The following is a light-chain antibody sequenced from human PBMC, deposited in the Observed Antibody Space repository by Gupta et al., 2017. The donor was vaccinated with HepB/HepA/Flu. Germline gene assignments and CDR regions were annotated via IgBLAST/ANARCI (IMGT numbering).Light chain of an antibody. Sequence: SYELTQPPSVSVSPVQTASITCSGDKLGDKYACWYQQKPGQSPVLVIYQDSKRPSGIPERFSGSNSGNTATLTISGTQARDEADYYCQAWDSSTGDVVFGGGTKLTVL. CDR3: QAWDSSTGDVV. CDR1: KLGDKY. CDR2: QDS. V-gene: IGLV3-1*01. J-gene: IGLJ2*01.